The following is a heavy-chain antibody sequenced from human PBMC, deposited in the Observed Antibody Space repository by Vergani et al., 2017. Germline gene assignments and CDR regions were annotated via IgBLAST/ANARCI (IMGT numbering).Heavy chain of an antibody. CDR2: IYYSGST. D-gene: IGHD5-18*01. CDR3: ARELRGYSYGPSAYFDL. J-gene: IGHJ2*01. Sequence: QVQLQESGPGLVKPSETLSLTCTVSGGSISSYYWSWIRQPPGKGLEWIGYIYYSGSTNYNPSLKSRVTISVDTSKNQFSLKLSSVTAADTAVSYCARELRGYSYGPSAYFDLWGRGTLVTVSS. V-gene: IGHV4-59*01. CDR1: GGSISSYY.